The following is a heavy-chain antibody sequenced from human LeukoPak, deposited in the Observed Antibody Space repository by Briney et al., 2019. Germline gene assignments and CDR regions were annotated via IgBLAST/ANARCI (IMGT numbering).Heavy chain of an antibody. D-gene: IGHD3-10*01. V-gene: IGHV1-69*04. CDR1: GGTFSSYA. Sequence: GSSVKVSCKASGGTFSSYAISWVRQAPGQGLEWMGRIIPILGTANYAQKFQGRVTITADKSTSTAYMELSSLRSEDTAVYYCAITRLLLWFGECLGYWGQGTLVTVSS. CDR2: IIPILGTA. CDR3: AITRLLLWFGECLGY. J-gene: IGHJ4*02.